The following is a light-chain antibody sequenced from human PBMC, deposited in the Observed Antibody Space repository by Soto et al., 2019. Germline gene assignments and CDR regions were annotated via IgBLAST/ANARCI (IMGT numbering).Light chain of an antibody. CDR1: NIGRKS. Sequence: LTQPPSVSVAPGQTARITCGGTNIGRKSVHWYQQHPGKAPKLMIYEGSKRPSGVSNRFSGSKSGNTASLTISGLQAEDEADYYCCSYAGSSTPNWVFGGGTKLTVL. V-gene: IGLV2-23*01. CDR3: CSYAGSSTPNWV. J-gene: IGLJ3*02. CDR2: EGS.